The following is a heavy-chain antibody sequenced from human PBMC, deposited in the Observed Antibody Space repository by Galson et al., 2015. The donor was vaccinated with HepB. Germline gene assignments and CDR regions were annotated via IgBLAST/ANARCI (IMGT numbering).Heavy chain of an antibody. J-gene: IGHJ6*02. D-gene: IGHD2-2*01. CDR1: GGTFSSYA. CDR2: IIPIFGTA. V-gene: IGHV1-69*13. Sequence: SVKVSCKASGGTFSSYAISWVRQAPGQGLEWMGGIIPIFGTANYAQKFQGRVTITADESTSTAYMELSSLRSEDTAVYYCASPGDCSSTSCYRGPGAGYYYYGMDVWGQGTTVTVSS. CDR3: ASPGDCSSTSCYRGPGAGYYYYGMDV.